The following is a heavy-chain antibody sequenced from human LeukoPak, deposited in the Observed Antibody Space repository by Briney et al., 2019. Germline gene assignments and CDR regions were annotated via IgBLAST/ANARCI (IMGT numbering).Heavy chain of an antibody. V-gene: IGHV1-2*04. Sequence: GASVKVSCKASGYTFTGCYMHWVRQAPGQGLEWMGWINPNSGGTNYAQKFQGWVTMTRDTSISTAYMELSRLRSDDTAVYYCARGVDILTGYEYYFDYWGQGTLVTVSS. J-gene: IGHJ4*02. CDR1: GYTFTGCY. CDR3: ARGVDILTGYEYYFDY. D-gene: IGHD3-9*01. CDR2: INPNSGGT.